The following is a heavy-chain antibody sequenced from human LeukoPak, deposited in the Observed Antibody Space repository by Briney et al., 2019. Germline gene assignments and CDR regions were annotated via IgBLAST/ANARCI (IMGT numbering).Heavy chain of an antibody. CDR3: ARDNNGLYYFDY. CDR1: GYTFTTYG. Sequence: ASVKVSCKASGYTFTTYGVIWARQAPGQGLEWMGWISTYNGNTNYAQKLQGRVTMTTDTSTSTAYLEVRSLRSDDTAVYYCARDNNGLYYFDYWGQGTLVTVSS. V-gene: IGHV1-18*01. CDR2: ISTYNGNT. D-gene: IGHD3-16*01. J-gene: IGHJ4*02.